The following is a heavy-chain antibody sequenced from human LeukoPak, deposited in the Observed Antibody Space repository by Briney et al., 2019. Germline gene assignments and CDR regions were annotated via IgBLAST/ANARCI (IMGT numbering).Heavy chain of an antibody. J-gene: IGHJ4*02. CDR2: ISRRADST. CDR3: AKASFYYDFWSGPFAS. Sequence: PGRSLRLSCTASGFSFSNYGMHWVRQAPGKGLEWVAAISRRADSTYYADSVKGRLTISRGNAKSSLFLQMNSLRAEDTAVYYCAKASFYYDFWSGPFASWGQGSLVVVSS. D-gene: IGHD3-3*01. V-gene: IGHV3-23*01. CDR1: GFSFSNYG.